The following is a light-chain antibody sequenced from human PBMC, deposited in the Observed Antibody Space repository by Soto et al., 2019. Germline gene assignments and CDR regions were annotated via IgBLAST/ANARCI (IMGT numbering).Light chain of an antibody. J-gene: IGKJ4*01. CDR3: QQYNNWIT. CDR1: QSVSSN. V-gene: IGKV3-15*01. Sequence: EIVMTQSPATLSVSPGERATLSCRASQSVSSNLAWYQQKPGQAPRLLIYGASTRATGIPARFSGSGSGTEFTLTISILQSEDFAVYYCQQYNNWITFGGGTKVDI. CDR2: GAS.